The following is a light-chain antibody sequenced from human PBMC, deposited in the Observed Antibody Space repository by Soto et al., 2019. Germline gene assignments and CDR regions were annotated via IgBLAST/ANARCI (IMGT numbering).Light chain of an antibody. CDR1: QSISSY. J-gene: IGKJ4*01. V-gene: IGKV1-39*01. CDR2: GAS. CDR3: QQSYSNPLT. Sequence: DIQMTQSPSSLSASVGDRVTITCRASQSISSYLIWYQHKPGEAPKLLIYGASSLYSGVPSRFSGSGSWTEFTLTINSLQPEDFATYYWQQSYSNPLTFGGGTKVEIK.